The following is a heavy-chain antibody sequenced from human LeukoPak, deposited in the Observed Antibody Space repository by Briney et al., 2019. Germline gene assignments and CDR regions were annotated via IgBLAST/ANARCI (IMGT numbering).Heavy chain of an antibody. Sequence: SETLSLTCTVSGGSISSSSYYWGWIRQPPGKGLEWIGNIYYSGSTYYNPSLKSRVTISVDTSKNQFSLKLSSVTAADTAVYYCARPRFTGQSEHAFDIWGQGTMVTVSS. J-gene: IGHJ3*02. CDR1: GGSISSSSYY. D-gene: IGHD3-10*01. CDR2: IYYSGST. CDR3: ARPRFTGQSEHAFDI. V-gene: IGHV4-39*07.